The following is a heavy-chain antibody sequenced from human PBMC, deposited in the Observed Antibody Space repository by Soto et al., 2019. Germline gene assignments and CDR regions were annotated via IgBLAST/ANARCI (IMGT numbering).Heavy chain of an antibody. J-gene: IGHJ4*02. CDR3: ARGAPHRYASSGPIDY. CDR1: GFTLSTYS. CDR2: ISSSSTYI. D-gene: IGHD3-22*01. Sequence: GGSLRLSCAASGFTLSTYSMNWFGQAPGKGLEWVSSISSSSTYISYADSVKGRFTISRDNAKNSLYLQINSLRAEDTAVYYCARGAPHRYASSGPIDYWGQGTLVTVSS. V-gene: IGHV3-21*01.